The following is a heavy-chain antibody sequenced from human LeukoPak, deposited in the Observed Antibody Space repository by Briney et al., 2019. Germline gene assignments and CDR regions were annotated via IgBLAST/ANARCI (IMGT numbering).Heavy chain of an antibody. V-gene: IGHV1-18*01. Sequence: GASVNVSFTTSGYTFTFYVISWERQPPGQGIEWIGWINAYNGNTNDAKDSQSRATKTTNTSTSTDYMELRSLGTDDTAGYYCARGEKPYDYWGQGTLVSVSS. D-gene: IGHD1-26*01. CDR3: ARGEKPYDY. CDR1: GYTFTFYV. CDR2: INAYNGNT. J-gene: IGHJ4*02.